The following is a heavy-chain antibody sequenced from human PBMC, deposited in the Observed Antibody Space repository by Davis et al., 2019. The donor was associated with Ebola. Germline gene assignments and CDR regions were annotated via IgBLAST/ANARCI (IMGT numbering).Heavy chain of an antibody. J-gene: IGHJ4*02. CDR3: ARSSYDFWSGFDN. CDR1: GFTFSRYA. Sequence: PGGSLRLSCIASGFTFSRYAMHWVRQAPGKGLEWVSVISYDASYEFYADSVKGRFTISRDNSKTTLYLQMNSLRADDTAVHYCARSSYDFWSGFDNWGQGTLVTVSS. CDR2: ISYDASYE. V-gene: IGHV3-30*03. D-gene: IGHD3/OR15-3a*01.